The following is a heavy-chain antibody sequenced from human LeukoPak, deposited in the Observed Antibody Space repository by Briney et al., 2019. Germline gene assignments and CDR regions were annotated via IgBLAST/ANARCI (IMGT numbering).Heavy chain of an antibody. D-gene: IGHD2-2*01. CDR2: INTNTGNP. Sequence: SVKVSCKASGYTFTSYAMKWVRQAPGQGLEWMGWINTNTGNPTYAQGFTGRFVCSLDTSVSTASLQISSRTAEDTAVYYCARVGCSSTRCYGYYYYYMDVWGKGTTVTVSS. V-gene: IGHV7-4-1*02. J-gene: IGHJ6*03. CDR3: ARVGCSSTRCYGYYYYYMDV. CDR1: GYTFTSYA.